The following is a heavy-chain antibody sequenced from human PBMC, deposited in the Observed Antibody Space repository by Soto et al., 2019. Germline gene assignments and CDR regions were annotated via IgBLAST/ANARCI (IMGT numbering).Heavy chain of an antibody. CDR1: GYTFTIYG. CDR2: ISGYNGNT. J-gene: IGHJ4*02. Sequence: GASVKVSCKASGYTFTIYGCSWVRQAPGQGLEWMGWISGYNGNTNYAERLQGRVTMTTDTSTSTAYMELKSLRYDDTAVYYCAREGQLGYWGQGTPVTVSS. CDR3: AREGQLGY. D-gene: IGHD6-6*01. V-gene: IGHV1-18*01.